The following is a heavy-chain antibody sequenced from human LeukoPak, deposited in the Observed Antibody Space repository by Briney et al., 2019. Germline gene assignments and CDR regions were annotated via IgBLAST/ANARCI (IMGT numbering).Heavy chain of an antibody. CDR2: IKQDGSEK. D-gene: IGHD5-12*01. J-gene: IGHJ4*02. V-gene: IGHV3-7*01. CDR3: ARDIGGYIVATIISSLWDY. Sequence: PGGSLRLSCAASGFTFSSYWMSWVRQAPGKGLEWVANIKQDGSEKYYVDSVKGRFTISRDKAKNSLYLQMNSLRAEDTAVYYCARDIGGYIVATIISSLWDYWGQGTLVTVSS. CDR1: GFTFSSYW.